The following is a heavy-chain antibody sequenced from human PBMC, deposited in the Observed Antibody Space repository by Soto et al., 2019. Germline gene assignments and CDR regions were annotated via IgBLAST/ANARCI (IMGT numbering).Heavy chain of an antibody. J-gene: IGHJ6*02. V-gene: IGHV4-59*01. Sequence: SETLSLTCTVSGGSISSYHWSWIRQPPGKGLEWIGHMYDSGSTNYNPSLKSRVTISIDASKNQFSLRLSSVTAVDTAVYYCARESVRFSTSAPNSFYHYGMDVWGQGTTVTVSS. CDR1: GGSISSYH. D-gene: IGHD2-2*01. CDR2: MYDSGST. CDR3: ARESVRFSTSAPNSFYHYGMDV.